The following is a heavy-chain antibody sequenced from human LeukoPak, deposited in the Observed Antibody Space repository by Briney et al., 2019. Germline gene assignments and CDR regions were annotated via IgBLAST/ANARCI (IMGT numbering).Heavy chain of an antibody. D-gene: IGHD1-1*01. CDR2: IYIGGST. Sequence: GGSLRLSCAASGFTVSSNYMSWVRQAPGKGLEWVSVIYIGGSTYYADSVKGGFTISRENSKDTLYHQMNSLRAGDTAVCYCSIEVEGVDYWGQGTLVTVSS. CDR3: SIEVEGVDY. CDR1: GFTVSSNY. J-gene: IGHJ4*02. V-gene: IGHV3-53*01.